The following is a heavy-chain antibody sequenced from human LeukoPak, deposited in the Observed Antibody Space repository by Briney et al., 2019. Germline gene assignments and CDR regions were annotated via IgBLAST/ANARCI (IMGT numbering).Heavy chain of an antibody. CDR3: ARDREGYNWNYGFGY. CDR2: IYYSGST. CDR1: GGSISSSSYY. D-gene: IGHD1-7*01. Sequence: SETLSLTCTVSGGSISSSSYYWGWIRQPPGKGLEWIGSIYYSGSTYYNPSLKSRVTISVDTSKNQFSLKLSSVTAADTAVYYCARDREGYNWNYGFGYWGQGTLVTVSS. J-gene: IGHJ4*02. V-gene: IGHV4-39*07.